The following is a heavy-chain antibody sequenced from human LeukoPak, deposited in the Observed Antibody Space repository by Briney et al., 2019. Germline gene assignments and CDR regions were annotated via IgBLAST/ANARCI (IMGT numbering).Heavy chain of an antibody. CDR3: ARVKWERDYYDSSGYSGGYYFDY. CDR1: GFIFSNFW. Sequence: GGSLRLSCEGSGFIFSNFWMSWVRQAPGKGLEWVSYINSSGNTKYYADSVRGRFTISRDNAKNSLYLQMNSLRAEDTAVYYCARVKWERDYYDSSGYSGGYYFDYWGQGTLVTVSS. CDR2: INSSGNTK. D-gene: IGHD3-22*01. J-gene: IGHJ4*02. V-gene: IGHV3-11*01.